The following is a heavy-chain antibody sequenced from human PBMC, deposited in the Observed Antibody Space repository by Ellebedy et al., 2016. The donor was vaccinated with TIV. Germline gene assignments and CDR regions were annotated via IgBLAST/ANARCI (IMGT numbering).Heavy chain of an antibody. J-gene: IGHJ4*02. CDR3: ARGLRSGSGVFYFDY. Sequence: GGSLRLSCAASGFTFRFYDMHWVRQGIGKGLEWVSAIGSAGDTYYPGSVKGRFTISRENAKNSLYLQMNSLRAGDTAVYYCARGLRSGSGVFYFDYWGRGTLVAVSS. V-gene: IGHV3-13*01. CDR2: IGSAGDT. D-gene: IGHD1-26*01. CDR1: GFTFRFYD.